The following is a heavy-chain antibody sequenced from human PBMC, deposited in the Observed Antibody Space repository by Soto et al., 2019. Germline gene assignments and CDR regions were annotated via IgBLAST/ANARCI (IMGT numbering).Heavy chain of an antibody. CDR1: GFTFSSYA. J-gene: IGHJ6*03. D-gene: IGHD1-26*01. CDR2: ISSNGGST. CDR3: ARDVLGGRYSMDV. V-gene: IGHV3-64*01. Sequence: EVQLVDSGGGLVQPGGSLRLSCAASGFTFSSYAMHWVRQAPGKGLEYVSAISSNGGSTYYANSVKGRFTISRDNSKNTLYLQMGSLIAEDMAVYYCARDVLGGRYSMDVWGQGTTVTVSS.